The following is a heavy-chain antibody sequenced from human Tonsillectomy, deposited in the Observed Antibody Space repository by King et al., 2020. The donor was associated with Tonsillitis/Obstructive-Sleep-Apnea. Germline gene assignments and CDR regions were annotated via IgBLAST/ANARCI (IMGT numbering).Heavy chain of an antibody. V-gene: IGHV3-53*01. CDR2: IYSGGTT. Sequence: VQLVESGGGLIQPGGSLRLSCAASGFTVSSNYMSWVRQAPGKGLEWVSVIYSGGTTYYADSVKGRFTISRDNSKKTLYLQMNSLRAEDTAVYYCARDRVDYYFYYMDVWGKGTTVTVSS. J-gene: IGHJ6*03. CDR1: GFTVSSNY. CDR3: ARDRVDYYFYYMDV.